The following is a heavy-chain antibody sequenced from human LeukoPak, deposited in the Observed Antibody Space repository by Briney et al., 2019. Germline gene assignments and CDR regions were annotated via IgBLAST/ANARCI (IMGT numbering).Heavy chain of an antibody. CDR1: GVSISSSNSY. Sequence: ETLSLTCTVSGVSISSSNSYWGWIRQPPGKGLEWVSAISGSGGSTYFADSVKGRFTISRDNSKNTLYLQMSSLRAEDTAVYYCAKARGWLEFDYWGQGTLVTVSS. CDR2: ISGSGGST. V-gene: IGHV3-23*01. D-gene: IGHD6-19*01. CDR3: AKARGWLEFDY. J-gene: IGHJ4*02.